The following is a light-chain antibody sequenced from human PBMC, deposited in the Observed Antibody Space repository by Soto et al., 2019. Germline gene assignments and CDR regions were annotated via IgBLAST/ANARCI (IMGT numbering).Light chain of an antibody. Sequence: QSALTQPASVSGSPGQSITISCTGTNSDVGSHNFVSWYQQYPGKAPKLLIYEASKRPSGLSNRFSGSKSGNTASLTISGIQAEDEADYSCCSLTNGATWVFGGGTQLTVL. CDR2: EAS. CDR3: CSLTNGATWV. CDR1: NSDVGSHNF. J-gene: IGLJ3*02. V-gene: IGLV2-23*01.